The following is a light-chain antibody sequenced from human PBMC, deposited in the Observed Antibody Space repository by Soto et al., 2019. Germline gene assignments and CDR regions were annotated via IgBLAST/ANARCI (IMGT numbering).Light chain of an antibody. CDR2: EAS. J-gene: IGKJ4*01. CDR3: QQFSTCLLT. Sequence: DIQPSHSPSALPAFAGAPVPITCRASQSIGSLLAWYQQKPGSAPKLLIYEASTLQSGVPSRFSGSGSGTEFTLTISSLQPADFGTYYCQQFSTCLLTFGGGTKVDI. CDR1: QSIGSL. V-gene: IGKV1-5*03.